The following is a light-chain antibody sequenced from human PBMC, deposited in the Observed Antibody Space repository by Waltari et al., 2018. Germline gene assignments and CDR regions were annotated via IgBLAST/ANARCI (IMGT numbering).Light chain of an antibody. CDR2: GAS. Sequence: EIVLTQSPGTLLLSQGERGPLACRASQSVSRFLAGYQQKPGQAPRLLIYGASTRATGIPDRFSGSGSGTDFSLTISRLEPEDFAVYYCQKYDRLPATFGQGTKVEIK. J-gene: IGKJ1*01. V-gene: IGKV3-20*01. CDR1: QSVSRF. CDR3: QKYDRLPAT.